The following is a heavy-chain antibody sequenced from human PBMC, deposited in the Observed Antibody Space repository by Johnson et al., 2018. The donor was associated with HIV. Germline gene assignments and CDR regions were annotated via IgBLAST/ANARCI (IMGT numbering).Heavy chain of an antibody. J-gene: IGHJ3*02. D-gene: IGHD6-19*01. V-gene: IGHV3-74*01. CDR3: AREGGQWLVLVDAFDI. CDR2: INSDGSST. Sequence: VQLVESGGDLVQPGGSLRLSCVGSGFTFSTNWMHWVRQAPGKGLVWVSRINSDGSSTSYADSVKGRFTISRDNAKNTLYLQMNSLRAEDTAVYYCAREGGQWLVLVDAFDIWGQGTMVTVSS. CDR1: GFTFSTNW.